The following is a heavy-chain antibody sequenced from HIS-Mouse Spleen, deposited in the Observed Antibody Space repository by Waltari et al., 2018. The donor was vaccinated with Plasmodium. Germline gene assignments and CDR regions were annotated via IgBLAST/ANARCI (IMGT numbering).Heavy chain of an antibody. Sequence: QVTLRESGPALVKPTQTLTLTCTFSGFSLSTSGMCVSWIRQPPGKALEWLARIDWDDDKYYSTSLKTRLTISKDTSKNQVVLTMTNRDPGDTATYYCARHKKRGQLVRGYFDYWGQGTLVTVSS. J-gene: IGHJ4*02. CDR2: IDWDDDK. CDR3: ARHKKRGQLVRGYFDY. D-gene: IGHD6-6*01. V-gene: IGHV2-70*15. CDR1: GFSLSTSGMC.